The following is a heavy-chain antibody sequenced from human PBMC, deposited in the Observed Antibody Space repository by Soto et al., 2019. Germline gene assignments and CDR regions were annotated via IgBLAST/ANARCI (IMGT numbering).Heavy chain of an antibody. CDR2: ISGSGDGI. CDR1: GFTFSSYA. V-gene: IGHV3-23*01. J-gene: IGHJ4*02. D-gene: IGHD1-26*01. CDR3: AKKCRGSCPFDY. Sequence: GGSLRLSCAASGFTFSSYAMSWVRQAPGKGLEWVSSISGSGDGIAYADSVKGRFTISTDSSKNTLYLQMNNLRADDTAVYFCAKKCRGSCPFDYWGQGTLVTVSS.